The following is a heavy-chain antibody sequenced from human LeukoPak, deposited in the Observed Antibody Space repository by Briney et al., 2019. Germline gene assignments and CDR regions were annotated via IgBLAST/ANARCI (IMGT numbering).Heavy chain of an antibody. CDR2: INPNSGGT. J-gene: IGHJ4*02. Sequence: ASVKVPCKASGHTFTGYYIHWVRQAPGQGLEWMGWINPNSGGTNYAQNFQGRVTMTRDTSISTAYMELSRLRSDDTAMYYCAREHSSSSGKVFDYWGQGTLVTVSS. CDR1: GHTFTGYY. D-gene: IGHD6-6*01. CDR3: AREHSSSSGKVFDY. V-gene: IGHV1-2*02.